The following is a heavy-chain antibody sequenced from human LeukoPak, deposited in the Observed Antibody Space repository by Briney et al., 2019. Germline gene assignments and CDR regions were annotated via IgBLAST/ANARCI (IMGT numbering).Heavy chain of an antibody. V-gene: IGHV1-8*01. CDR3: ARNPPRTGDFNS. CDR2: MSPNNGDT. J-gene: IGHJ4*02. Sequence: GASVKVSCKTSGYTFTTYDINWVRQATGQGLEWLGWMSPNNGDTGYAQKFQGRVTMTWDTSTNTAYMELSALTSEDTAVYYCARNPPRTGDFNSWGQGALVTVSS. D-gene: IGHD7-27*01. CDR1: GYTFTTYD.